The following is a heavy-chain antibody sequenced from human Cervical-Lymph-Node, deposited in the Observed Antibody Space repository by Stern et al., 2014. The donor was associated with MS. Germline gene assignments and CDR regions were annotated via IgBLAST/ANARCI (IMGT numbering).Heavy chain of an antibody. CDR3: ARANGYYDSAGYYDAFDI. CDR2: ISSSSTYI. V-gene: IGHV3-21*06. Sequence: EVQLVESGGGLVKPGGSLRLSCVASGFTFRNFNMNWVRQAPGRGLEWVSSISSSSTYIYYADSGKGRFTISRDNAKNSLYLEMNSLRAEDTAVYYCARANGYYDSAGYYDAFDIWGQGTMVTVSS. J-gene: IGHJ3*02. CDR1: GFTFRNFN. D-gene: IGHD3-22*01.